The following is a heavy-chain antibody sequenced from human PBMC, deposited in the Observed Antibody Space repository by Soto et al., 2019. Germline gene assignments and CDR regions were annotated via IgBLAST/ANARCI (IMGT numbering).Heavy chain of an antibody. Sequence: SETLSLTCAVSGASIGSGCCSSWVRQPPGKGLEWIAEIFHDGNTNYSPSLKSRVTISVDKSQNQFSLNVYSVTAADTAVYYCTRDEGWTGPDPCGPGTLVAVSS. V-gene: IGHV4-4*02. CDR2: IFHDGNT. D-gene: IGHD2-8*02. J-gene: IGHJ5*02. CDR1: GASIGSGCC. CDR3: TRDEGWTGPDP.